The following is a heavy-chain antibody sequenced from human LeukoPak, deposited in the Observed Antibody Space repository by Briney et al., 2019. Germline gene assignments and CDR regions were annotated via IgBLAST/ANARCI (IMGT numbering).Heavy chain of an antibody. D-gene: IGHD3-10*01. V-gene: IGHV4-34*01. CDR1: GGSFSGYY. CDR2: INHSGST. CDR3: ASVTRGFGESSKYYAYYYMGV. Sequence: ETLSLTCAVYGGSFSGYYWSWIRQPPGKGLEWIGEINHSGSTNYNPSLKSRVTISVDTSKNQFSLKLSSVTAADTAVYYCASVTRGFGESSKYYAYYYMGVWGKGTTVTISS. J-gene: IGHJ6*03.